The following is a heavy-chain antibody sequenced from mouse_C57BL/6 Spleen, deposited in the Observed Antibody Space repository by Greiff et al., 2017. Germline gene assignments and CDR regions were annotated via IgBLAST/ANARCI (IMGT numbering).Heavy chain of an antibody. CDR1: GYTFTSYW. Sequence: QVQLQQPGTELVKPGASVKLSCKASGYTFTSYWMHWVKQRPGQGLEWIGNINPSNGGTDYNEKFKSKATLTVDKSSSTAYMQLSSLTSEDSAVYYCARGGNDYDRAWFAYWGQGTLVTVSA. V-gene: IGHV1-53*01. D-gene: IGHD2-4*01. CDR3: ARGGNDYDRAWFAY. J-gene: IGHJ3*01. CDR2: INPSNGGT.